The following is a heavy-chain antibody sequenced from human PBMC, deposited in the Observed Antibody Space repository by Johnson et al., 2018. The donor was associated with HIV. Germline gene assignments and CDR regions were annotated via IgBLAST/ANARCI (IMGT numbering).Heavy chain of an antibody. D-gene: IGHD1-26*01. CDR2: VSYDGSYK. J-gene: IGHJ3*02. CDR3: ARGSYDGDSFDI. V-gene: IGHV3-30*03. Sequence: VQLVESGGGLVKPGGSLRLSCAASGFTFSDYYMSWIRQAPGKGLEWVAVVSYDGSYKDYAGSVKGRFTISRENAKNSLYLQVHSLRAGDTALYYCARGSYDGDSFDIWGQGTVVTVSS. CDR1: GFTFSDYY.